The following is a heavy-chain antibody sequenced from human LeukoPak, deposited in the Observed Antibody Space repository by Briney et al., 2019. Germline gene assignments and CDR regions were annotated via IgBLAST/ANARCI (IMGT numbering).Heavy chain of an antibody. V-gene: IGHV4-4*07. Sequence: SETLSLTCTVSGGFINSYYWSWIRQPAGKGLEWIGRVYTSGITNYNPSLKSRITMSVGTSKNQFSLKLTSVTAADTAVYYCARHNGFDRGYYYYMDVWGKGTTVTVSS. J-gene: IGHJ6*03. CDR3: ARHNGFDRGYYYYMDV. CDR2: VYTSGIT. D-gene: IGHD3-9*01. CDR1: GGFINSYY.